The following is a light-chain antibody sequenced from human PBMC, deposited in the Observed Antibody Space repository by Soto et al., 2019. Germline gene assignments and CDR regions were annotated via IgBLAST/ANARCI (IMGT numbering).Light chain of an antibody. Sequence: ETFLTQSPAILSLSPGERATLSCRASQSISIHLAWFQQKPGQAPRLLIYDASKRATGIPARFGGDVSGTDFTLTISSLEPEDSAIYYCMQRNNWPRTFGQGTKVEVK. CDR1: QSISIH. CDR3: MQRNNWPRT. CDR2: DAS. J-gene: IGKJ1*01. V-gene: IGKV3-11*01.